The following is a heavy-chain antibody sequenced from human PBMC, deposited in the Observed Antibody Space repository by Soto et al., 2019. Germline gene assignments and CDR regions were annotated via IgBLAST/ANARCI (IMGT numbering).Heavy chain of an antibody. CDR2: ISYDGSNK. CDR1: GFTFSSYG. D-gene: IGHD1-7*01. Sequence: GGSLRLSCAASGFTFSSYGMHWVRQAPGKGLEWVAVISYDGSNKYYADSVKGRFTISRDNSKNTLYLQMNSLRAEDTAVYYCARTGTTSAYYGMDVWGQGTTVTVSS. CDR3: ARTGTTSAYYGMDV. V-gene: IGHV3-30*03. J-gene: IGHJ6*02.